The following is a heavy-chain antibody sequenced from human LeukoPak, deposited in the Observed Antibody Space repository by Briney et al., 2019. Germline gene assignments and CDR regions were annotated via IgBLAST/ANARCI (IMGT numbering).Heavy chain of an antibody. CDR2: ISTNGGST. V-gene: IGHV3-64*01. CDR3: ARGPWYYFDF. J-gene: IGHJ4*02. CDR1: GFTFSSYT. Sequence: GGSLRLSCAASGFTFSSYTMYWVRQAPGKGLEYVSAISTNGGSTYYANSVKGRFTISRDNSKNTLYLQMGSLRAEDMAVYYCARGPWYYFDFWGQGTLVTVSS.